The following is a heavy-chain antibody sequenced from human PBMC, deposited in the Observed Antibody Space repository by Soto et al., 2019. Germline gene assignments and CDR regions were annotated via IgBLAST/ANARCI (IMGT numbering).Heavy chain of an antibody. CDR3: EKDGIVVVVAATPVDV. CDR1: GFTFSSYG. V-gene: IGHV3-30*18. J-gene: IGHJ6*02. CDR2: ISYDGSNK. Sequence: QVQLVESGGGVVQPGRSLRLSCAASGFTFSSYGMHWVRQAPGKGLEWVAVISYDGSNKYYADSVKGRFTISRDNSKNTLYLQMNSLRAEDTAVYYCEKDGIVVVVAATPVDVWGQGTTVTVSS. D-gene: IGHD2-15*01.